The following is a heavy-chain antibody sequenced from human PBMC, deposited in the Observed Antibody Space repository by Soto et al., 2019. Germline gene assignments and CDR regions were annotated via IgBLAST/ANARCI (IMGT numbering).Heavy chain of an antibody. V-gene: IGHV3-30*18. J-gene: IGHJ6*02. D-gene: IGHD2-2*01. CDR1: GFTFSSYG. Sequence: GGSLRLSCAASGFTFSSYGMHWVRQAPGKGLEWVAVISYDGSNKYYADSVKGRFTISRDNSKNTLYLQMNSLRAEDTAVYYCAKVLGYCSSTSCYAMWYYYYGMDVWGQGTTVTVSS. CDR3: AKVLGYCSSTSCYAMWYYYYGMDV. CDR2: ISYDGSNK.